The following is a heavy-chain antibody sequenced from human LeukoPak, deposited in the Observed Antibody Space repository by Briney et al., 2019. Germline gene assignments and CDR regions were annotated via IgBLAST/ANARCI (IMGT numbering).Heavy chain of an antibody. CDR3: ARDTRLYSPYYYGMDV. V-gene: IGHV1-69*13. CDR2: IIPIFGTA. Sequence: VASVKVSYKASGGTFSSYAISWVRQAPGQGLEWMGGIIPIFGTANYAQKFQGRVTITADESTSTAYMELSSLRSEDTAVYYCARDTRLYSPYYYGMDVWGQGTTVTVSS. J-gene: IGHJ6*02. D-gene: IGHD2-15*01. CDR1: GGTFSSYA.